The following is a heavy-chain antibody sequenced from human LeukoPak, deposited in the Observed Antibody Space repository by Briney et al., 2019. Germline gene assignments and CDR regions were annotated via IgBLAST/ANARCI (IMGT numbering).Heavy chain of an antibody. CDR2: IYYSGNT. CDR3: ARDISWLGFDY. D-gene: IGHD6-19*01. V-gene: IGHV4-59*01. CDR1: GGSISSYY. J-gene: IGHJ4*02. Sequence: SETLSLTCTVSGGSISSYYWSWIRQPPGKGLEWIGYIYYSGNTNYNPSLKSRVTISVDTSKNHFSLKLSSVTAADTAVYYCARDISWLGFDYWGQGILVTVSS.